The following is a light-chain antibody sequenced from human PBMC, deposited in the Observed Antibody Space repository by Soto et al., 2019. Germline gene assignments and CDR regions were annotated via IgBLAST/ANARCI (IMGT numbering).Light chain of an antibody. V-gene: IGLV2-14*01. J-gene: IGLJ7*01. CDR3: SSYTSSSTAV. Sequence: QSALTQPASVSGSPGQSITISCTRTSSDVGGYNYVSWYQQHPGKAPKLMMYDVSNRPSGVSNRFSGSKSGNTASLTISGLQAEDEADYYCSSYTSSSTAVFGGGTQLTVL. CDR1: SSDVGGYNY. CDR2: DVS.